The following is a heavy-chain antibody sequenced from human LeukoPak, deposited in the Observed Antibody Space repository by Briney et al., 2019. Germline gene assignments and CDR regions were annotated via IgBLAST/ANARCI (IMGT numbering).Heavy chain of an antibody. D-gene: IGHD2-15*01. CDR1: GFTFSRYW. V-gene: IGHV3-74*01. CDR3: ARGGSGYCSTGSCYPFDY. J-gene: IGHJ4*02. Sequence: PGGSLRLSCAAYGFTFSRYWMHWVRQAPGKGLVWVSRVNSDVSSTTYADSATGRFTISRDDAKHTPDLQMNSLRAEDTAVYYCARGGSGYCSTGSCYPFDYWGQGALVTVSS. CDR2: VNSDVSST.